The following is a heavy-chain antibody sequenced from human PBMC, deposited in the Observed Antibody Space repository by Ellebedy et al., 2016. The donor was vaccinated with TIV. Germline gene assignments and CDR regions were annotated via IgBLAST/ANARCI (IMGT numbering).Heavy chain of an antibody. Sequence: GESLKISCAASGFSFSTHGMHWVRQAPGKGPEWVSILYDDDRAFYSDAVEGRFFISRDNSQNMLYLQMNSLGVEDTAVYFCARDVRPNIGNFWGQGTLVTVSS. CDR1: GFSFSTHG. CDR2: LYDDDRA. V-gene: IGHV3-66*01. J-gene: IGHJ4*02. D-gene: IGHD2/OR15-2a*01. CDR3: ARDVRPNIGNF.